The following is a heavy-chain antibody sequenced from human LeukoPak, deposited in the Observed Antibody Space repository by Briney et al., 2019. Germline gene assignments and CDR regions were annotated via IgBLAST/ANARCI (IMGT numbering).Heavy chain of an antibody. CDR2: INAGNGNT. Sequence: ASVKVSCKASGYTFTSYGISWVRQAPGQGLEWMGWINAGNGNTKYSQKFQGRVTITRDTSASTAYMELSSLRSEDTAVYYCARDRGGGWFDPWGQGTLVTVSS. J-gene: IGHJ5*02. D-gene: IGHD2-15*01. V-gene: IGHV1-3*01. CDR3: ARDRGGGWFDP. CDR1: GYTFTSYG.